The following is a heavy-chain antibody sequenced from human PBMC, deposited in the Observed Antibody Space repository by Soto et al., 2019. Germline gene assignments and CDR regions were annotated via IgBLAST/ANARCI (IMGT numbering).Heavy chain of an antibody. J-gene: IGHJ5*02. V-gene: IGHV3-13*01. CDR3: ARASEGGFDP. Sequence: GGSLRLSCAASGFTFSYYDMHWVRQPIGQSLEWVSMIKSAGEKFYLGSVKGRFTISRENAKNSLYLQMNTLRAGDTAVYYCARASEGGFDPWGQGTLVTVSS. CDR1: GFTFSYYD. CDR2: IKSAGEK.